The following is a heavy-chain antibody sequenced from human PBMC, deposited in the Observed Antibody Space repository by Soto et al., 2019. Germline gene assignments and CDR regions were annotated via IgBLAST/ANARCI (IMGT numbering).Heavy chain of an antibody. CDR1: GYTFTSYD. CDR2: MNPNSGNT. CDR3: ARGKENSSSWYGWGYYYYYYYMDV. Sequence: ASVKVSCKASGYTFTSYDINWVRQATGQGLEWMGWMNPNSGNTGYAQKFQGRVTMTRNTSISTAYMELSSLRSEDTAVYYCARGKENSSSWYGWGYYYYYYYMDVWGKGTTVTVSS. V-gene: IGHV1-8*01. J-gene: IGHJ6*03. D-gene: IGHD6-13*01.